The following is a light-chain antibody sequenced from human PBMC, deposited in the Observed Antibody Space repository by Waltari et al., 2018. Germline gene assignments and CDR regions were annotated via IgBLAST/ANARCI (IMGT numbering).Light chain of an antibody. CDR3: QQTDSTPWT. CDR1: QSITIY. J-gene: IGKJ1*01. CDR2: ASS. Sequence: DIQMTQSPSSLSTSLGDRVTISCRASQSITIYLNWYHQKPGKAPELLIYASSHLQSGVPSRFGGSGSGTDFTLTISSMQPEDFGNYYCQQTDSTPWTFGQGTKVEIK. V-gene: IGKV1-39*01.